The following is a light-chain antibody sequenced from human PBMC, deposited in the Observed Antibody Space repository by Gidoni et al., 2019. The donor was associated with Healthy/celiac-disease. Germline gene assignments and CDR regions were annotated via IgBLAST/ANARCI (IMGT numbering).Light chain of an antibody. CDR3: SSYAGSKNVV. V-gene: IGLV2-8*01. CDR2: EVS. CDR1: SSDVGGYNY. J-gene: IGLJ2*01. Sequence: QSALTQPPSVSGSPGPSVTIPCTGTSSDVGGYNYVSWYQQHPGQAPKLMIYEVSKRPSGVPDRFSGSKSGNTASLTVSGLQAEDEADYYCSSYAGSKNVVFGGGTKLTVL.